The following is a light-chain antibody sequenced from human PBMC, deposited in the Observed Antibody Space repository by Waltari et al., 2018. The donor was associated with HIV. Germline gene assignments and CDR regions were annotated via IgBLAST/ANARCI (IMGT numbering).Light chain of an antibody. CDR3: QQYYTTPRT. CDR1: QSVLHSSINRNS. V-gene: IGKV4-1*01. Sequence: DIVMTQSPDSLAVSLGERATINCKSRQSVLHSSINRNSLAWYQQKPGQPPKLLIYWASTREIGVPGRFSGSGSGTDFTLTISSLQAEDVAVYYCQQYYTTPRTFGQGTKVEIK. CDR2: WAS. J-gene: IGKJ1*01.